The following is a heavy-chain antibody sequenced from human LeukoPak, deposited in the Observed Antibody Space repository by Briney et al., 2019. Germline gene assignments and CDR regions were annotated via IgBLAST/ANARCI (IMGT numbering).Heavy chain of an antibody. Sequence: SETLSLTCTVSGGSISSYYWSWLRQPPGKGLEWIGYIYYSGSTNYNPSLKSRVTISVDTSKNQFSLKLSSVTAADTAVYYCAREGRYSYGYRYGMDVWGQGTTVTVSS. CDR3: AREGRYSYGYRYGMDV. J-gene: IGHJ6*02. V-gene: IGHV4-59*01. D-gene: IGHD5-18*01. CDR2: IYYSGST. CDR1: GGSISSYY.